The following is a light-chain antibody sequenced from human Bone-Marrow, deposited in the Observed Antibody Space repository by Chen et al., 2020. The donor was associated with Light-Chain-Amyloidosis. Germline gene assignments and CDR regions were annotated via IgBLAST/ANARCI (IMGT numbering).Light chain of an antibody. CDR1: NIGSTS. J-gene: IGLJ3*02. Sequence: SCLLTHPSSVSVAPVQTATIACGGTNIGSTSVHWYQQTQGQAPLLVVYDDSDRPSGIPERLSGSNSGNTATLTISRVEAGDEADYYCQVWDRSSDRPVFGGGTKLTVL. CDR2: DDS. CDR3: QVWDRSSDRPV. V-gene: IGLV3-21*02.